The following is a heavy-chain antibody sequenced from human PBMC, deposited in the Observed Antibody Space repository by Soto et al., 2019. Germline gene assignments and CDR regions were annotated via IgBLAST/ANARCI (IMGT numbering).Heavy chain of an antibody. Sequence: EVQVVESGGGLVKPGGSLRLSCAASGFTFSTYTMNWVRQAPGKGLEWVSSISSASNYIYYADSVKGRFTISRDNAKNSLSLQMNSLRAEDTAVYYGARGYGPPDYWGQGTLVTVSS. CDR3: ARGYGPPDY. CDR2: ISSASNYI. D-gene: IGHD4-17*01. J-gene: IGHJ4*02. V-gene: IGHV3-21*01. CDR1: GFTFSTYT.